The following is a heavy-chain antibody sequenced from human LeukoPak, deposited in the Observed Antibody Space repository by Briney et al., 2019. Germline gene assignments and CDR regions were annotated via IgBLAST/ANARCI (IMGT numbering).Heavy chain of an antibody. CDR3: ARSIYQLLRFDY. CDR1: GASISTYY. J-gene: IGHJ4*02. CDR2: VDYSGST. V-gene: IGHV4-59*01. D-gene: IGHD2-2*01. Sequence: SETLSLTCTVSGASISTYYWSWIRQPPGKGLAWIGYVDYSGSTNYNPSLKSRVTISVDTSKDQFSLKLTSVTAADTVVYYCARSIYQLLRFDYWGQGTLVTVSS.